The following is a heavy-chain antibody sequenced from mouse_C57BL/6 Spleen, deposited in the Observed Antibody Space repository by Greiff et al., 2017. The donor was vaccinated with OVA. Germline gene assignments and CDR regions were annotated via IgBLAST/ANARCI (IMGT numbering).Heavy chain of an antibody. CDR1: GYTFTEYT. V-gene: IGHV1-62-2*01. D-gene: IGHD2-5*01. CDR2: FYPGSGSI. J-gene: IGHJ3*01. Sequence: QVQLKESGAELVKPGASVKLSCKASGYTFTEYTIHWVKQRSGQGLEWIGWFYPGSGSIKYNEKFKDKATLTADKSSSTVYMELSRLTSEDSAVYFGARHEEKNSKWFSFAYWGQGTLVTVSA. CDR3: ARHEEKNSKWFSFAY.